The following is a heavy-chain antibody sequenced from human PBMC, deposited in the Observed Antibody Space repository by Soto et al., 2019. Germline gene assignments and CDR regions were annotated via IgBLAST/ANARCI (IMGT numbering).Heavy chain of an antibody. CDR1: GGTFSSYA. D-gene: IGHD3-10*01. CDR2: IIPIFGTA. Sequence: SVKVSCKASGGTFSSYAISWVRQAPGQGLEWMGGIIPIFGTANYAQKFQGRVTITADESTSTAYMGLSSLRSEDTAVYYCARVSGPGSYSNFDYWGQGTLVTVSS. CDR3: ARVSGPGSYSNFDY. J-gene: IGHJ4*02. V-gene: IGHV1-69*13.